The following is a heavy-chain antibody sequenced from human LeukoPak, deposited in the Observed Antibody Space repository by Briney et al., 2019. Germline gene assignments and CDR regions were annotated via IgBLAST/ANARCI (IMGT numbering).Heavy chain of an antibody. V-gene: IGHV3-48*02. J-gene: IGHJ4*02. CDR2: INISSNII. CDR1: RFTFRDYA. CDR3: ARWKHGGDGYNLFDY. Sequence: GWSLRLSCAASRFTFRDYAMTWGRQAPGKGLGWVSDINISSNIIYQADSVRDRFTISRDNAKNSLYLRMNSLRDEDTAGYYCARWKHGGDGYNLFDYWGQGTLVTVSS. D-gene: IGHD5-24*01.